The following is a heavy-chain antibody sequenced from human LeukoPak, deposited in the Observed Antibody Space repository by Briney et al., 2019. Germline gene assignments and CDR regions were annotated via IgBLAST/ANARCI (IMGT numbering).Heavy chain of an antibody. V-gene: IGHV4-34*01. D-gene: IGHD3-3*01. Sequence: PSETLSLTCAVSGGSFSGYYWTWIRQPPGKGLEWIGEINHSGSANCNPSLKSRVTISLDTSKNQFSLKLSSVTAADTAVYYCAREVDLGHYDFWSGYLDAFDIWGQGTTVTVSS. CDR1: GGSFSGYY. J-gene: IGHJ3*02. CDR3: AREVDLGHYDFWSGYLDAFDI. CDR2: INHSGSA.